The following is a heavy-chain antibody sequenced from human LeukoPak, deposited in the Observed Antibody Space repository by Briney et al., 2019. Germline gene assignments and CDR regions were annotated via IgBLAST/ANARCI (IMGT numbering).Heavy chain of an antibody. CDR2: ISYDGSNK. CDR1: GFTFSSYG. D-gene: IGHD6-19*01. V-gene: IGHV3-30*18. Sequence: GRSLRLSCAASGFTFSSYGMHWVRQAPGKGLEWVAVISYDGSNKYYADSVKGRFTISRDNSKNTLYLQMNNLRAEDTAVYYCAKDAYSSGWYPPFDYWGQGTLVTVSS. CDR3: AKDAYSSGWYPPFDY. J-gene: IGHJ4*02.